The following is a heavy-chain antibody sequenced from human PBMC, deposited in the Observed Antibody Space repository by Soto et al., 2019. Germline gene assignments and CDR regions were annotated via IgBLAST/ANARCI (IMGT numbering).Heavy chain of an antibody. CDR2: INIRGTS. Sequence: SETLSLTCTVSGASMRSHFWSWVRQPAGKGLDWIGHINIRGTSSYNPSLEGRVTLSLDTSKNQVSLIMTSVTGADTAVYYCARTPYVRDNYFFFDPWGPGTLVTVSS. J-gene: IGHJ5*02. CDR3: ARTPYVRDNYFFFDP. D-gene: IGHD1-1*01. V-gene: IGHV4-4*07. CDR1: GASMRSHF.